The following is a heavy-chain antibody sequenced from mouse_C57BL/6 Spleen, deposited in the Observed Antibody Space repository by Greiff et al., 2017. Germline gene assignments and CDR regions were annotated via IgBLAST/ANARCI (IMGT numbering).Heavy chain of an antibody. V-gene: IGHV1-52*01. CDR3: ARYDYDGWYFDV. J-gene: IGHJ1*03. CDR2: IDPSDSET. Sequence: QVQLQQPGAELVRPGSSVKLSCKASGYTFTSYWMHWVKQRPIQGLEWIGNIDPSDSETHSNQKFKDKATLTVDKSSSTAYMKLSSLTSEDSAVYYCARYDYDGWYFDVWGTGTTVTVSS. D-gene: IGHD2-4*01. CDR1: GYTFTSYW.